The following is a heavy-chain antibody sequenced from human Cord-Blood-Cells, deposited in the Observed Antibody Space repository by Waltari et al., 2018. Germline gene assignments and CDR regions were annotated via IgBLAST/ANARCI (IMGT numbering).Heavy chain of an antibody. CDR2: IYYSGST. V-gene: IGHV4-59*01. Sequence: QVQLQESGPGLVKPSETLSLTCTVSGGSISSYYWSWIRQPPGKGLAWIGYIYYSGSTNYNPSLKSRVTISIDTSKNQFSLKLSSVTAADTAVYYCAREVTGDYFDYWGQGTLVTVSS. CDR3: AREVTGDYFDY. CDR1: GGSISSYY. J-gene: IGHJ4*02. D-gene: IGHD7-27*01.